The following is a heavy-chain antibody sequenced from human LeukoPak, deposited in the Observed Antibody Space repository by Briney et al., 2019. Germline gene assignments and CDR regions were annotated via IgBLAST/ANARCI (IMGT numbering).Heavy chain of an antibody. D-gene: IGHD3-9*01. J-gene: IGHJ4*02. Sequence: SETLSLTCTVSGGSISSSSYYWGWIRQPPGKGLEWIGSIYYSGSTYYNTSLKSRVTISVDTSKNQFSLKLSSVTAADTAVYYCARQGGRYFDWLLTYFDYWGQGTLVTVSS. CDR2: IYYSGST. CDR3: ARQGGRYFDWLLTYFDY. CDR1: GGSISSSSYY. V-gene: IGHV4-39*01.